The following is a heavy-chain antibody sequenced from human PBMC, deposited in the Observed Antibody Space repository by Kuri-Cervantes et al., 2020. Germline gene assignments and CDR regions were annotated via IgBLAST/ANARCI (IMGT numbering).Heavy chain of an antibody. V-gene: IGHV3-13*01. CDR3: ARGDILTGYFD. J-gene: IGHJ4*02. Sequence: ETLSLTCAASGFTFSSYSMNWVRQAPGKGLEWVSAIGKAGDSYYPGSVKGRFTISRENAKNSLYLQMNSLRAGDTALYYCARGDILTGYFDWGQGTLVTVSS. CDR2: IGKAGDS. CDR1: GFTFSSYS. D-gene: IGHD3-9*01.